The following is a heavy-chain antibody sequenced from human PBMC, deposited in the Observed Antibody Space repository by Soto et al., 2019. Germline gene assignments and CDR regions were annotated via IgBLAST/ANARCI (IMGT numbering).Heavy chain of an antibody. D-gene: IGHD3-9*01. CDR1: GFTFSSYG. CDR2: ISYDGSNK. CDR3: AKGLDYDILTGPDY. Sequence: PGGSLRLCCAASGFTFSSYGMHWVRQAPGKGLEWVAVISYDGSNKYYADSVKGRFTISRDNSKNTLYLQMNSLRAEDTAVYYCAKGLDYDILTGPDYWGQGTLVTVSS. V-gene: IGHV3-30*18. J-gene: IGHJ4*02.